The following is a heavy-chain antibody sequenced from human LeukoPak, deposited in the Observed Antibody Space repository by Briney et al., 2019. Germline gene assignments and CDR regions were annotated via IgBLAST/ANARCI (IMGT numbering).Heavy chain of an antibody. CDR1: GGSISRYS. CDR2: IYCSGST. J-gene: IGHJ6*03. CDR3: ARVETSAWSTSYYYYFHMDV. Sequence: TSETLSLTCTVSGGSISRYSWRWLREPPGKGREWIGYIYCSGSTNYKPSLTSRVTISIDTAKNQFSLKLTSVTAADTAMYYCARVETSAWSTSYYYYFHMDVWGKGTPVTVSS. V-gene: IGHV4-59*01. D-gene: IGHD6-19*01.